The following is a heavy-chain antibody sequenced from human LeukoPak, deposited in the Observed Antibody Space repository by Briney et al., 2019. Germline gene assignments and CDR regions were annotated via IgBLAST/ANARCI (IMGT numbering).Heavy chain of an antibody. CDR3: ATAQPHYDFWSGYYTGVYYYYYMDV. Sequence: ASVKVSCKASGYTFTSYDINGVRQATGQGLEWMGWMNPNSGNTGYAQKFQGRVTMTRNTSISTAYMELSSLRSEDTAVYYCATAQPHYDFWSGYYTGVYYYYYMDVWGKGTTVTVSS. CDR1: GYTFTSYD. V-gene: IGHV1-8*01. CDR2: MNPNSGNT. J-gene: IGHJ6*03. D-gene: IGHD3-3*01.